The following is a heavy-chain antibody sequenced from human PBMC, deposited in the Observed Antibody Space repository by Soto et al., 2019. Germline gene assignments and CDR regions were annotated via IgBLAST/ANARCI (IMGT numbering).Heavy chain of an antibody. Sequence: QVQLQESGPGLVKPSETLSLTCTVSGGSISSYYWSWIRQPPGKGLEWIGYIYYIGSTNYNPSPKSRVPISVAAPKSQFPLKLSSVTAADTAVYYCARRWGFTFDYWGQGTLVTVSS. CDR1: GGSISSYY. CDR2: IYYIGST. J-gene: IGHJ4*02. V-gene: IGHV4-59*08. D-gene: IGHD1-26*01. CDR3: ARRWGFTFDY.